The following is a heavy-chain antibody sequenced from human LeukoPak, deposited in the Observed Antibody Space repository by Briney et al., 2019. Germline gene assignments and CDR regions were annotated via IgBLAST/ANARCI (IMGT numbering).Heavy chain of an antibody. CDR1: GGSINSYY. CDR3: ARDRDSSGLRDFDL. Sequence: PSETLSLTCTVSGGSINSYYWSWIRQPPGKGVEWIGYIYYSGNTNYNPSLKSRASISIDTSKNQLSLQLSSVTAADTAVYYCARDRDSSGLRDFDLWGRGTLVTVSA. J-gene: IGHJ2*01. V-gene: IGHV4-59*01. D-gene: IGHD3-22*01. CDR2: IYYSGNT.